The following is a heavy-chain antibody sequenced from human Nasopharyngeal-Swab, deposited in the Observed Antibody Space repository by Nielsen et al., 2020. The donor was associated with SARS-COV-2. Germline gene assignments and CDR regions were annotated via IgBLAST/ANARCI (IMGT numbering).Heavy chain of an antibody. D-gene: IGHD2-2*01. CDR3: ARDRDCSSTSCYRGIDI. CDR2: INPSGGST. J-gene: IGHJ3*02. Sequence: WVRQAPGQGLEWMGIINPSGGSTSYAQKFQGRVTMTRDKSTSTVYMELSSLRSEDTAVYYCARDRDCSSTSCYRGIDIWGQGTMVTVSS. V-gene: IGHV1-46*01.